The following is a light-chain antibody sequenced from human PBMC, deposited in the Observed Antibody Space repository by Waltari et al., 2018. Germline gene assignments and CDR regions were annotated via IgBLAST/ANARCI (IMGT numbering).Light chain of an antibody. CDR3: NEYVTTPSLP. Sequence: DIVVTQSPDTLSVSLGERATINCKTSQSVLYTSNNKNYLAWYQQKPGHPPKLLVSWASTRDSWVPDRCISSGSGTDFTLNINSLQAEDVGSFYCNEYVTTPSLPFGGGTKVEL. CDR2: WAS. V-gene: IGKV4-1*01. J-gene: IGKJ4*01. CDR1: QSVLYTSNNKNY.